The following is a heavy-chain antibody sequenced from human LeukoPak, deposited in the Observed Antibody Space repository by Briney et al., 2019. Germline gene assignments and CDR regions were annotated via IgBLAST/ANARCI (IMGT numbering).Heavy chain of an antibody. D-gene: IGHD6-19*01. CDR1: GASISSGSNY. CDR3: ARAPRAGIKRRENYYYYMDV. V-gene: IGHV4-39*07. J-gene: IGHJ6*03. Sequence: SETLSLTCSVSGASISSGSNYWGWIRQPPGKTLEWIGSIYSSGSTYYNPSLKSRVIISVDTSKNQFSLKLSSVTAADTAVYYCARAPRAGIKRRENYYYYMDVWGKGTTVTISS. CDR2: IYSSGST.